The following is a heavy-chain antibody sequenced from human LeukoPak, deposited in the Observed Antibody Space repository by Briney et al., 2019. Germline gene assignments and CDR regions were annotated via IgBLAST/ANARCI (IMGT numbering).Heavy chain of an antibody. D-gene: IGHD6-13*01. CDR1: GFTFSSYA. Sequence: RGGSLRLSCAASGFTFSSYAMHWVRQAPGKGLEWVAVISYDGSNKYYADSVKGRFTISRDNSKNTLYLQMNSLRAEDTAVYYCAKVDSSSLVFDYWGQGTLVTVSS. CDR3: AKVDSSSLVFDY. V-gene: IGHV3-30-3*01. J-gene: IGHJ4*02. CDR2: ISYDGSNK.